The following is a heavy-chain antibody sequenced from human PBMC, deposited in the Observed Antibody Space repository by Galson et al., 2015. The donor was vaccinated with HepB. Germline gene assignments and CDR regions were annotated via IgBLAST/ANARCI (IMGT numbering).Heavy chain of an antibody. CDR2: LYSGGNT. J-gene: IGHJ4*02. D-gene: IGHD3-10*01. CDR3: ARARPGPLGITTPGGVIRPYYLDY. CDR1: GFRISDTS. Sequence: SLRLSCAASGFRISDTSMSWVRQAPGKGPEWVSVLYSGGNTKYADSVEGRFTVSRDNSNNILFLQMNSLRVEDTAVYHCARARPGPLGITTPGGVIRPYYLDYWGQGTLVAVSS. V-gene: IGHV3-53*01.